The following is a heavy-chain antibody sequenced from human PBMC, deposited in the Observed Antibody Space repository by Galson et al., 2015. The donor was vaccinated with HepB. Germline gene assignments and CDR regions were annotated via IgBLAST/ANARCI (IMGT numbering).Heavy chain of an antibody. Sequence: SVKVSCKASGYTFTSYGISWVRQAPGQGLEWMGWISGYNGNAAYAPKFQGRFIMSMDTSTRTAHMDLSSLRPDDTAVYYCARDSGYMDVWGKGTAVVVSS. CDR3: ARDSGYMDV. CDR1: GYTFTSYG. CDR2: ISGYNGNA. V-gene: IGHV1-18*01. J-gene: IGHJ6*03.